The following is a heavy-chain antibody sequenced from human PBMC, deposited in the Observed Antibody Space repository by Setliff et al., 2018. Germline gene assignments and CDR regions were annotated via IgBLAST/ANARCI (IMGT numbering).Heavy chain of an antibody. CDR2: TIPMFDRP. V-gene: IGHV1-69*13. D-gene: IGHD6-13*01. CDR3: ARGNMDVVAAGGKYSGLAF. CDR1: GGTFKNHA. Sequence: ASVKVSCKTSGGTFKNHAISWVRQAPGQGLEWMGGTIPMFDRPNYAQKFQGRVAITADESTNTAYIEISSLRYEDTAVYYCARGNMDVVAAGGKYSGLAFWGQGTTVTVSS. J-gene: IGHJ6*02.